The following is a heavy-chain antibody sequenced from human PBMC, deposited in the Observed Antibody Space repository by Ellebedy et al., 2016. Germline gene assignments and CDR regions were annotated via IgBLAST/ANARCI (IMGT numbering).Heavy chain of an antibody. Sequence: GSLRLSXAVSGYSISSDYYWGWLRQPPGKGLEWVASMSVRYGNTYYSSSLKSRVTVSVDRSKNNLSLKVNSVTAADTAVYYCARAQGGPLGYCSSTSCSNWFDPWGQGTLVTVSS. J-gene: IGHJ5*02. CDR1: GYSISSDYY. CDR2: MSVRYGNT. V-gene: IGHV4-38-2*01. CDR3: ARAQGGPLGYCSSTSCSNWFDP. D-gene: IGHD2-2*01.